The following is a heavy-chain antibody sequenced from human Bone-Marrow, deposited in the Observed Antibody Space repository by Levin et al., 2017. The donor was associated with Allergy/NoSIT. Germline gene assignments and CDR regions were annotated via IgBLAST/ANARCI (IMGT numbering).Heavy chain of an antibody. CDR2: VSYDGNNK. V-gene: IGHV3-30-3*01. D-gene: IGHD3-22*01. CDR3: ARDSWDISGYFSY. Sequence: GESLKISCAASGFTFSNYVMHWVRQAPGKGLEWVALVSYDGNNKNYADSVKGRFTISRDNSKNTLSLQMNSLRPEDTAMYYCARDSWDISGYFSYWGQGTLVTVSS. J-gene: IGHJ4*02. CDR1: GFTFSNYV.